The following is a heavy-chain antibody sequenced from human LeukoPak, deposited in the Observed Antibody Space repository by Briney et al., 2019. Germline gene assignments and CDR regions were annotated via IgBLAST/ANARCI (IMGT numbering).Heavy chain of an antibody. V-gene: IGHV4-4*07. CDR1: GASINNYY. CDR2: IYITGSN. Sequence: SETLSLTCTVSGASINNYYWSWIRQPAGKGLEWIGRIYITGSNIYNPSFKSRVTMSVDTSKNQFSLKLSSVTAADTAVCYCARDRGVPCPGFDYWGQGTLGTVSS. D-gene: IGHD3-10*01. J-gene: IGHJ4*02. CDR3: ARDRGVPCPGFDY.